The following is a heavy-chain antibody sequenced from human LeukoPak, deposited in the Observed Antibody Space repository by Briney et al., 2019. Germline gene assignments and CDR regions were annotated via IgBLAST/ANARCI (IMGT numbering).Heavy chain of an antibody. CDR1: GFTFSRYG. CDR3: AKIESISGSYWGGGGYYFDC. J-gene: IGHJ4*02. V-gene: IGHV3-30*02. CDR2: IRYDGSKE. Sequence: GGSLRLSCAASGFTFSRYGMHWVRQSPGKGLEWVAFIRYDGSKEDYADSVKGRFTISRDNSKNTLYLQMNSLRTEDTAVYYCAKIESISGSYWGGGGYYFDCWGQGALVTVSS. D-gene: IGHD3-10*01.